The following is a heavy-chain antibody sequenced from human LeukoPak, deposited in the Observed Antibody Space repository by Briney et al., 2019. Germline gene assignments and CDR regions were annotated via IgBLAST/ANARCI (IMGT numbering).Heavy chain of an antibody. CDR1: GGSFSGYY. J-gene: IGHJ3*02. Sequence: SETLSLTCAVYGGSFSGYYWGWIRQPPGKGLEWIGEINHSGSTNYNPSLKSRVTISVDTFKNQFSLKLSSVTAADTAVYYCARGTYSSGRSYDAFDIWGQGTMVTVSS. V-gene: IGHV4-34*01. CDR2: INHSGST. D-gene: IGHD6-19*01. CDR3: ARGTYSSGRSYDAFDI.